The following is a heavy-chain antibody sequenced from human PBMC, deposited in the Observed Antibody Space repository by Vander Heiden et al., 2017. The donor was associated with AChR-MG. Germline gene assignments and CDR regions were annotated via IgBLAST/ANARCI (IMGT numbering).Heavy chain of an antibody. CDR1: GFTFDDYA. D-gene: IGHD3-10*01. J-gene: IGHJ3*02. V-gene: IGHV3-9*01. CDR2: ISWNSGSI. CDR3: AKDIAMVQGVIGGFDAFDI. Sequence: EVQLVESGGGLVQPGRSLRLSCAASGFTFDDYAMHWVRQAPGKGLEWVSGISWNSGSIGYADSVKGRFTISRDNAKNSLYLQMNSLRAEDTALYYCAKDIAMVQGVIGGFDAFDIWGQGTMVTVSS.